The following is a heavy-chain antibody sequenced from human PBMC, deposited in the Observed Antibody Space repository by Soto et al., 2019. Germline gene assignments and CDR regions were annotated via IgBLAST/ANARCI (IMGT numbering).Heavy chain of an antibody. CDR2: ISSSSSYI. CDR3: ARADYDILTGASPGDWFDP. Sequence: LRLSCAASGFTFSSYSMNWVRRAPGKGLEWVSSISSSSSYIYYADSVKGRFTISRDNAKNSLYLQMNSLRAEDTAVYYCARADYDILTGASPGDWFDPWGQGTLVTVSS. D-gene: IGHD3-9*01. J-gene: IGHJ5*02. CDR1: GFTFSSYS. V-gene: IGHV3-21*01.